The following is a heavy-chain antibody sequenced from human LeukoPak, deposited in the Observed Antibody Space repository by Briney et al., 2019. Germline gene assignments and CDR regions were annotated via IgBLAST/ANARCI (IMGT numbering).Heavy chain of an antibody. CDR1: GGSFSGYY. D-gene: IGHD6-13*01. Sequence: KSSETLSLTCAVYGGSFSGYYWSWIRQPPGKGLEWIGRIYTSGSTNYNPSLKSRVTMSLDTSKNQFSLKLSSVTAADTAVYYCAREGYSSSKQTETWGQGTLVTVSS. J-gene: IGHJ5*02. CDR2: IYTSGST. V-gene: IGHV4-4*07. CDR3: AREGYSSSKQTET.